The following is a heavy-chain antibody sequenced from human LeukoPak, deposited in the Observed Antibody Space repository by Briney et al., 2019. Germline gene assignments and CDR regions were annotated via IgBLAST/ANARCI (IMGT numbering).Heavy chain of an antibody. J-gene: IGHJ4*02. CDR3: ARTYYDILTGYRVSDY. Sequence: SETLSLTCTVSGGSIISSSSYWGWIRQPPKKGLEWIGAIYYNGNTYYNRSLRSRVTMSVDTSKNQFSLKLNSVTAADTAVYYCARTYYDILTGYRVSDYWGQGTLVTVSS. CDR1: GGSIISSSSY. D-gene: IGHD3-9*01. CDR2: IYYNGNT. V-gene: IGHV4-39*01.